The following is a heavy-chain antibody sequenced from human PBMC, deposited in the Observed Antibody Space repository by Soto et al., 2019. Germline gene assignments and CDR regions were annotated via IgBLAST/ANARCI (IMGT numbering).Heavy chain of an antibody. CDR1: GYTFTSYG. V-gene: IGHV1-18*01. D-gene: IGHD3-22*01. J-gene: IGHJ5*02. CDR3: AGVRYCASSGYGWLDP. CDR2: ISAYNGNT. Sequence: ASVKVSCKASGYTFTSYGISWVRQAPGQGLEWMGWISAYNGNTNYAQKLQGRVTMTTDTSTSTAYMELRSLRSDDTAVYYCAGVRYCASSGYGWLDPWGQGTLVTVSS.